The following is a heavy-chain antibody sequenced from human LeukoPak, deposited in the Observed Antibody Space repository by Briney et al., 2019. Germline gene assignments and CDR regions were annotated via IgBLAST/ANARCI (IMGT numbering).Heavy chain of an antibody. CDR1: GFTVSSNY. CDR2: IYSGGST. V-gene: IGHV3-53*01. J-gene: IGHJ4*02. CDR3: ARDVRPDY. D-gene: IGHD6-6*01. Sequence: PGGSLRLSCAASGFTVSSNYMSWVRQAPGKGLECVSVIYSGGSTYYADSVKGRFTISRDSSKNTLYLQMNSLRAEDTAVYYCARDVRPDYWGQGTLVTVST.